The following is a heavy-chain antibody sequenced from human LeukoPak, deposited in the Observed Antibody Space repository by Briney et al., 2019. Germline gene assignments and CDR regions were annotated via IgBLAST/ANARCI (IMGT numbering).Heavy chain of an antibody. J-gene: IGHJ4*02. CDR2: IIPIFGIA. D-gene: IGHD6-19*01. CDR3: ARSRYSSGWYVGCSFDY. CDR1: GGTFSSYA. Sequence: SVKVSCKASGGTFSSYAISWVRQAPGQGLEWMGGIIPIFGIANYAQKFQGRVTITADESTSTAYMELSSLRSEDTAVYYCARSRYSSGWYVGCSFDYWGQGTLVTVSS. V-gene: IGHV1-69*01.